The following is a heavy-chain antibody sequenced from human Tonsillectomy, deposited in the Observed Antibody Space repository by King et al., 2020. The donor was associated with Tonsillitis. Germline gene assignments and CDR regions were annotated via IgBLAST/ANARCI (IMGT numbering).Heavy chain of an antibody. Sequence: VQLQQWGAGLLKPSETLSLTCAVYGASLSGYHWSWIRQPPGKGLEWTGEIDHSGSTNYNPSLKIRVTISVDTSMNQFSLKLSSVTAADTAVYYCARVIGSSTYYPDYWGQGTLVTVSS. CDR3: ARVIGSSTYYPDY. J-gene: IGHJ4*02. CDR1: GASLSGYH. D-gene: IGHD3-22*01. CDR2: IDHSGST. V-gene: IGHV4-34*01.